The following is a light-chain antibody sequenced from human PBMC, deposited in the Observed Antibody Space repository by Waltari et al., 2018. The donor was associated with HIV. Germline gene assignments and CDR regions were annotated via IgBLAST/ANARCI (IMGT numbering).Light chain of an antibody. CDR1: SSNIERNT. J-gene: IGLJ1*01. V-gene: IGLV1-44*01. CDR2: SSN. Sequence: QSVLTQPPSASGTPGQRVTISCSGSSSNIERNTVNWYQQFPGTTPKVVIYSSNQRPAGVPDRFAGARSGTSASLAISGLQSEDEAHYYCAAWDDSLDGYVFGPGTEVTVL. CDR3: AAWDDSLDGYV.